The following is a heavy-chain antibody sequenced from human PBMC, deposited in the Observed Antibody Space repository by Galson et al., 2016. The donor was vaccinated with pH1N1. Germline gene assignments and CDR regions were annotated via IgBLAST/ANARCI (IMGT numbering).Heavy chain of an antibody. Sequence: SLRLSCATSGFIFSDYSFIWVRQAPGKGLEWLSYISTGRRVVQYADSVKGRLTISRDNAQRSVYLQINSLRLEDTAVYHCARLAYGDSFDSWGRGTLVAVCS. CDR2: ISTGRRVV. V-gene: IGHV3-48*04. CDR3: ARLAYGDSFDS. J-gene: IGHJ4*02. D-gene: IGHD4-17*01. CDR1: GFIFSDYS.